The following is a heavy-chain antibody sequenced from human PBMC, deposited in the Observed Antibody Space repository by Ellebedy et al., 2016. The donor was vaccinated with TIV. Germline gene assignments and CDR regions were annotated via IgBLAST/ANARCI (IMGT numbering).Heavy chain of an antibody. V-gene: IGHV3-30*04. Sequence: GESLKISCAASGFAFSSCAMHWVRQAPGKGLEWVAVISYDGSNQYYADSVKGRFTISRDNSKNTLFLLMTSLRAEDTAVYYCANSVYTSAWYEDTDWGQGTLVTVSS. CDR2: ISYDGSNQ. CDR1: GFAFSSCA. CDR3: ANSVYTSAWYEDTD. D-gene: IGHD6-19*01. J-gene: IGHJ4*02.